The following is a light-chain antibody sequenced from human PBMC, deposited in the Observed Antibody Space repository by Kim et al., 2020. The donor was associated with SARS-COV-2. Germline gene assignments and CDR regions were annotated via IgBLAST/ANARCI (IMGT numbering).Light chain of an antibody. V-gene: IGKV4-1*01. CDR2: WAS. CDR3: QHYYRTPQVT. Sequence: EIVMTQSPDSLAVSLGERATIDCRSRQTILHISNSQKYLVWYRQKSGQPPKLLNYWASTRGSGVPDRFSGSGSGTDFTLTSSRLQAEDVAVYNCQHYYRTPQVTFGGGTKVDIK. J-gene: IGKJ4*01. CDR1: QTILHISNSQKY.